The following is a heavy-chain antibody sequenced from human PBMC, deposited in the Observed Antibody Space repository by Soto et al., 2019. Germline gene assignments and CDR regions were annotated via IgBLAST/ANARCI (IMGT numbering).Heavy chain of an antibody. CDR1: GFNFSSYA. CDR3: AKDRSRRLLWFGELLPFDY. Sequence: GGSLRLSCAASGFNFSSYAMSWVRQAPGKGLEWVSAISGSGGSTYYADSVKGRFTISRDNSKNTLYLQMNSLRAEDTAVYYCAKDRSRRLLWFGELLPFDYWGQGTLVTVSS. J-gene: IGHJ4*02. V-gene: IGHV3-23*01. CDR2: ISGSGGST. D-gene: IGHD3-10*01.